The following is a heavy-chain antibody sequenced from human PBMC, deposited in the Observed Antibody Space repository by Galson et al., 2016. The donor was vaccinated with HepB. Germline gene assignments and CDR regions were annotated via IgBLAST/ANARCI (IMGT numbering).Heavy chain of an antibody. CDR1: GFTFSSHW. J-gene: IGHJ4*02. CDR3: ARGGSRPIDY. CDR2: INTDGSST. Sequence: SLTLSCAASGFTFSSHWMHWVRQAPGKGLVWVSRINTDGSSTSYADSVKGRFTISRDNAKNTLYLQMNSLRAEDTAVYYCARGGSRPIDYWGQGTLVTVSS. D-gene: IGHD1-26*01. V-gene: IGHV3-74*01.